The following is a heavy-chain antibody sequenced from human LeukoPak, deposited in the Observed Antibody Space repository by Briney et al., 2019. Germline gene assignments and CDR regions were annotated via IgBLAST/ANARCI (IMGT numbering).Heavy chain of an antibody. V-gene: IGHV1-46*01. CDR2: TNPSGGST. D-gene: IGHD3-22*01. J-gene: IGHJ4*02. Sequence: GASVKVSCKTSGYTFTSYYMHWVRQAPGQGLVWMGITNPSGGSTSYAQKFQGRVTMTRDTSTSTVYMELSSLRSEDTAVYYCARAVYYDSSGYPNFDYWGQGTLVSVSS. CDR1: GYTFTSYY. CDR3: ARAVYYDSSGYPNFDY.